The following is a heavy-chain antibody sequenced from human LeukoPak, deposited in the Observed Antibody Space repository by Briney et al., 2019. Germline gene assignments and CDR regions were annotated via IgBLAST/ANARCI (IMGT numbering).Heavy chain of an antibody. D-gene: IGHD3-10*01. J-gene: IGHJ5*02. CDR3: VRSPYGSGPNWFDP. CDR2: INPNSGGT. V-gene: IGHV1-2*02. CDR1: GYTFTDYY. Sequence: ASVKVSCKASGYTFTDYYIHCVRQAPGHGLEWMGWINPNSGGTNYAQKFQGRVTMTRDTSISTVYMDLTSLRSDDTAVFYCVRSPYGSGPNWFDPWGQGTLVTVSS.